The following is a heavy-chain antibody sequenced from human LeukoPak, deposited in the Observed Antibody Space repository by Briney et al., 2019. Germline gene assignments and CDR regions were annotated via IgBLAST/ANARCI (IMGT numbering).Heavy chain of an antibody. CDR3: AKGHAWGFGEYLFDY. J-gene: IGHJ4*02. CDR1: GFTFSDYS. D-gene: IGHD3-10*01. CDR2: IRYDGNNK. V-gene: IGHV3-30*02. Sequence: TGGSLRLSCAASGFTFSDYSMHWVRQAPGKGLNWVAFIRYDGNNKYYADSVKGRFTISRDNSKNMLYLEMNSLSTEDTAVYYCAKGHAWGFGEYLFDYWGQGTLVTVSS.